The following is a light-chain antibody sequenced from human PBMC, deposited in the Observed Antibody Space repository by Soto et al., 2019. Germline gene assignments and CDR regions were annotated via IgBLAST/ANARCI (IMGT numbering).Light chain of an antibody. CDR3: SSYTSSFSYV. CDR2: EVT. CDR1: SSDVGGYNY. Sequence: QSALTQPASVSGSPGQSITISCTGTSSDVGGYNYVSWYQQHPGKAPKLMIYEVTNRPSGVSNRFSGSNSGNTASLTISGLQAEDEADYYCSSYTSSFSYVFGTGTKVTV. V-gene: IGLV2-14*01. J-gene: IGLJ1*01.